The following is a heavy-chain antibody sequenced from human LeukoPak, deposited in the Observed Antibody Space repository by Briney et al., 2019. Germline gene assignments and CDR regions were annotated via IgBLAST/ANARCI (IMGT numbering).Heavy chain of an antibody. CDR1: GYTFTSYG. J-gene: IGHJ4*02. CDR3: ARDDSSGRNFDY. CDR2: ISAYNGNT. Sequence: ASVKVSCTASGYTFTSYGISWLRQAPGQGLEWMGWISAYNGNTNYAQKLQGRVTMTTDTSPSTAYMEVRSLRSDDTAVYYCARDDSSGRNFDYWGQGTLVTVSS. V-gene: IGHV1-18*01. D-gene: IGHD3-22*01.